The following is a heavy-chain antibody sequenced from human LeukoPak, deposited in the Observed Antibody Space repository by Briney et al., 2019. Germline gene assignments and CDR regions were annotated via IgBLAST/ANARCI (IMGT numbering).Heavy chain of an antibody. Sequence: GRSLRLSCAASGFTFSSYAMHWVRQAPGKGLEWVAVISYDGSNKYYADSVKGRFTISRDNSKNTLYLQMNSLRAEDTAVYYCARSPSGSYEDYFDYWGQGTLVTVSS. J-gene: IGHJ4*02. CDR2: ISYDGSNK. CDR1: GFTFSSYA. D-gene: IGHD1-26*01. CDR3: ARSPSGSYEDYFDY. V-gene: IGHV3-30-3*01.